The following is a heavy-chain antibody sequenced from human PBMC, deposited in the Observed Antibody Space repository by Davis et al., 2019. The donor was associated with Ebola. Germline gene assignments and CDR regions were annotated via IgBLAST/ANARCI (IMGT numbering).Heavy chain of an antibody. J-gene: IGHJ4*02. CDR1: GDSISSTNW. V-gene: IGHV4-4*02. Sequence: GSLRLSCAVSGDSISSTNWWIWIRQPPGKALEWIGEVYHSGITNYNPSLNSRVTISVDNSKNQFSLNLNSVTAADTAIYYCARGYGVGRDFDYWGQGTLVTVSS. D-gene: IGHD3-10*01. CDR3: ARGYGVGRDFDY. CDR2: VYHSGIT.